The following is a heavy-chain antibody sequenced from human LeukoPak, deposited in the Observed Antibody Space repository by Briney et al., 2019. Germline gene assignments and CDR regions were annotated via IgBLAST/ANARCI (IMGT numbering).Heavy chain of an antibody. D-gene: IGHD1-26*01. CDR2: TRNKANSYTT. CDR3: AREGLGARYFDY. CDR1: GFTFSDHY. Sequence: GGSLRLSCAASGFTFSDHYMDWVCQAPGKGLEWVGRTRNKANSYTTEYAASVKGRFTISRDDSKNSLYLQMNSLKTEDTAVYYCAREGLGARYFDYWGQGTLVTVSS. J-gene: IGHJ4*02. V-gene: IGHV3-72*01.